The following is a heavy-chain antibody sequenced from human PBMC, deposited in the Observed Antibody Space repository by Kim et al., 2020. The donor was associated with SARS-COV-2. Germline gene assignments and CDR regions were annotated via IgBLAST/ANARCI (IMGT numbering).Heavy chain of an antibody. V-gene: IGHV3-20*01. Sequence: GGSLRLSCAASGFTFDDYGMSWVRQAPGKGLEWVSGINWNGGSTGYADSVKGRFTISRDNAKNSLYLQMNSLRAEDTALYHCARVGQPRPRYYYGMDVWGQGTTVTVSS. CDR3: ARVGQPRPRYYYGMDV. J-gene: IGHJ6*02. CDR1: GFTFDDYG. CDR2: INWNGGST. D-gene: IGHD3-16*01.